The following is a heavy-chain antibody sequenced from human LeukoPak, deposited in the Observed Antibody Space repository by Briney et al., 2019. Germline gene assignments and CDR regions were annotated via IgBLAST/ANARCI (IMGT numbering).Heavy chain of an antibody. CDR3: AREWSYGQTGAAGY. D-gene: IGHD5-18*01. CDR2: ISYDGTKK. CDR1: GFTFSNYD. V-gene: IGHV3-30*04. Sequence: GGSLRLSCAASGFTFSNYDIHWVRQAPGKGLEWVGVISYDGTKKDYGDSVKGRFTISRDNSKNTVYLQMNSPRAEDTAIYYCAREWSYGQTGAAGYWGQGALVTVSS. J-gene: IGHJ4*02.